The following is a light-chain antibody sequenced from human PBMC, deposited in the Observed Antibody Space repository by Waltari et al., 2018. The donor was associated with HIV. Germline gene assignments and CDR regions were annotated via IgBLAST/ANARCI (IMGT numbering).Light chain of an antibody. CDR2: KDD. J-gene: IGLJ2*01. V-gene: IGLV3-25*03. Sequence: SSDLTQPPSVSVSPGQTARITCSADALSNQYTYWYQQTSGQAPVVVIYKDDERPSGIPERFSGSNSGATATLTIRGVQAEDEADYYCQSSGNSGTPVVFGGGTKLNVL. CDR3: QSSGNSGTPVV. CDR1: ALSNQY.